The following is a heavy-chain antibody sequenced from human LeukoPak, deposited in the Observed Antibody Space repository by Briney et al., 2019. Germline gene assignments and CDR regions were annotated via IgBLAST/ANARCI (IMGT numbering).Heavy chain of an antibody. V-gene: IGHV3-48*03. CDR3: ARDHDSSGFDAFDI. CDR1: GFTFSSYE. D-gene: IGHD3-22*01. CDR2: ISSGGTTI. Sequence: PGGSLRLSCAASGFTFSSYEMNWVRQAPGKGLEGGSYISSGGTTIFYADSVKGLFTISRDNAKNSLYLQMNSLRAEDTAVYYCARDHDSSGFDAFDIWGQGTMVTVSS. J-gene: IGHJ3*02.